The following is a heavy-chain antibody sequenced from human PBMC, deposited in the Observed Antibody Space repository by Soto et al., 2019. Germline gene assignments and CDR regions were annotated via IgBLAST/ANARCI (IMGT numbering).Heavy chain of an antibody. D-gene: IGHD3-10*01. Sequence: GASVKVSCKASGGTFSSYAISWVRQAPGQGLEWMGGIIPIFGTANYAQKFQGRVTITADESTSTAYMELSSLRSEDTAVYYCARDAVGLKWSYSIYFDYWSQGSLVTVCS. CDR1: GGTFSSYA. V-gene: IGHV1-69*13. J-gene: IGHJ4*02. CDR3: ARDAVGLKWSYSIYFDY. CDR2: IIPIFGTA.